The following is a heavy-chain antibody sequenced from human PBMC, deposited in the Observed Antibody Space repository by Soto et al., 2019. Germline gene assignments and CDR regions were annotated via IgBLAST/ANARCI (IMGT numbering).Heavy chain of an antibody. CDR1: GGSLSSGDYY. D-gene: IGHD2-21*01. V-gene: IGHV4-30-4*01. Sequence: SKTLSLTCTVSGGSLSSGDYYWSWIRQPPGKGLEWIGYIYYSGSTYYNPSLKSRVTISVDTSKNQFSLKLSSVTAADTAVYYCAHCGSRRAFDIWGQGTMVTVSS. J-gene: IGHJ3*02. CDR3: AHCGSRRAFDI. CDR2: IYYSGST.